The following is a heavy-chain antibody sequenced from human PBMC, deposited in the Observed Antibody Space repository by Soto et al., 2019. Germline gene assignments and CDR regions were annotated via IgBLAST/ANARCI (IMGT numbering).Heavy chain of an antibody. CDR2: ISPDGSNK. CDR3: TNPRSSLQWPPFDP. CDR1: GFSFSSYG. V-gene: IGHV3-30*18. D-gene: IGHD6-19*01. J-gene: IGHJ5*02. Sequence: QVKLVESGGGVVQPGRSLRLSCAASGFSFSSYGMHWVRQAPGKGLEWVAVISPDGSNKDYADSVKGRFTTSRDNSKNTLYLQMTSLRVEDTAVYYCTNPRSSLQWPPFDPWGHGTLVTVSS.